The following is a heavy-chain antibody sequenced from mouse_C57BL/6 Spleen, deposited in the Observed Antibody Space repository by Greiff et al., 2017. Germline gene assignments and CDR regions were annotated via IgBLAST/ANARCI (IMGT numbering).Heavy chain of an antibody. V-gene: IGHV10-1*01. J-gene: IGHJ4*01. D-gene: IGHD2-5*01. CDR2: IRSKSNNYAT. CDR3: VRHRSNYVGYYAMDY. Sequence: EVQLVESGGGLVQPKGSLKLSCAASGFSFNTYAMNWVRQAPGKGLEWVARIRSKSNNYATYYADSVKDRFTISRDDSESMLYLQMNNLKTEDTAMYYCVRHRSNYVGYYAMDYWGQGTSVTVSS. CDR1: GFSFNTYA.